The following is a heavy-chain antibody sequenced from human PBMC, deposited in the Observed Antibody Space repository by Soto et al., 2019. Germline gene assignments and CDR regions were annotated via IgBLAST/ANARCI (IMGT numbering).Heavy chain of an antibody. CDR2: ISGSGGST. Sequence: GGSLRLSCAASGFTFSSYAMSWVRQAPGKGLEWVSAISGSGGSTYYADSVKGRLTISRDNSKNTLYLQMNSLRAEDTAVYYCAKGQWLDPYYFDYWGQGTLVTVSS. CDR1: GFTFSSYA. D-gene: IGHD6-19*01. V-gene: IGHV3-23*01. CDR3: AKGQWLDPYYFDY. J-gene: IGHJ4*02.